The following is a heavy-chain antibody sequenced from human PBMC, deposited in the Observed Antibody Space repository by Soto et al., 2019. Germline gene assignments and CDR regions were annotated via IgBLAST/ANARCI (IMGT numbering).Heavy chain of an antibody. CDR2: INPSDSHT. V-gene: IGHV5-10-1*01. D-gene: IGHD3-22*01. Sequence: LKISCQGSGYTFTNHWITWVRQMPGKGLEWMGRINPSDSHTNYSPSFQGHVTMSVDKSISTAYLQWSSLKASDTAMYYCARHASYYVSSGYFGTYWGQGTLVTVSS. CDR3: ARHASYYVSSGYFGTY. J-gene: IGHJ4*02. CDR1: GYTFTNHW.